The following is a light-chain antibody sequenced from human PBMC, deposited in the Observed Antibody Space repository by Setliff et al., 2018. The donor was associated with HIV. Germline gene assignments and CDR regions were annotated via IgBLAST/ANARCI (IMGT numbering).Light chain of an antibody. J-gene: IGLJ2*01. Sequence: QSVLTQPASVSGSPGQSITISCTGTSGDVGVYNYVSWYQQHPGKAPKLMIFDVSDRPSGVSNRFSGSKSGNTASLTIYGLQAEDEANYYCNSYTSSHSRVVFGGGTK. CDR1: SGDVGVYNY. V-gene: IGLV2-14*03. CDR3: NSYTSSHSRVV. CDR2: DVS.